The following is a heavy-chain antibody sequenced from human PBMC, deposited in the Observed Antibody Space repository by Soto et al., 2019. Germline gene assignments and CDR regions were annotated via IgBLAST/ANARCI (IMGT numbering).Heavy chain of an antibody. D-gene: IGHD6-19*01. CDR1: GGSISSYY. V-gene: IGHV4-59*08. CDR3: ARHEGQWLAQAKDFYHDHMAV. CDR2: IYYSGST. Sequence: PSETLSLTCTVSGGSISSYYWSWIRQPPGKGLEWIGYIYYSGSTNYNPSLKSRVTISVDTSKNQFSLKLSSVTAADTAVYYCARHEGQWLAQAKDFYHDHMAVWSKGTTVTVSS. J-gene: IGHJ6*03.